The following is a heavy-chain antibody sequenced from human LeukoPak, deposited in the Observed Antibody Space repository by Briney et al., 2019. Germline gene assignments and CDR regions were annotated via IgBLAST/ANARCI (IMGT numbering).Heavy chain of an antibody. V-gene: IGHV3-7*01. J-gene: IGHJ4*02. CDR2: INQDGSEK. CDR1: GTTFDSHY. Sequence: GGSLRLSCAASGTTFDSHYMTWVRQTPEKGLEWVANINQDGSEKNYVDSVKSRFTISRDTAKKSLYLQMNSLRAEDTAVYYCASAAGWESAYWGQGTLVTVSS. CDR3: ASAAGWESAY. D-gene: IGHD1-26*01.